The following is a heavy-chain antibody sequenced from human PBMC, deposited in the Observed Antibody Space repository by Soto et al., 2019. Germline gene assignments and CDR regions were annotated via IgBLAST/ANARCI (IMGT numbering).Heavy chain of an antibody. Sequence: SETLSLTCTVSGGSISSYSWSWIRQPAGKGLEWIGRVYTTGRTNYNPSLKSRVTMSVDTSRNQFSLKLRYVTAADTALYFCVRECRLLDRGARCYYGMDVWGQGTTVTVSS. CDR1: GGSISSYS. V-gene: IGHV4-4*07. CDR2: VYTTGRT. CDR3: VRECRLLDRGARCYYGMDV. D-gene: IGHD3-10*01. J-gene: IGHJ6*02.